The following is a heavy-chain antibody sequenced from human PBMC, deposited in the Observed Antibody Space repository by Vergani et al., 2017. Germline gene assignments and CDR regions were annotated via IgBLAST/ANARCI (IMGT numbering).Heavy chain of an antibody. Sequence: EVQLLESGGGLVQPGGPLRLPCAAWGFIFSSYAMSWAPRAPGRGLEWVSGISGRGGRTYYADSVKGRFTLSRDNSKNTLYLQMNSLRAEDTDVYYCAKGWRSTMIAAPLDYWGQGTLVTVSS. V-gene: IGHV3-23*01. CDR2: ISGRGGRT. CDR3: AKGWRSTMIAAPLDY. D-gene: IGHD3-22*01. J-gene: IGHJ4*02. CDR1: GFIFSSYA.